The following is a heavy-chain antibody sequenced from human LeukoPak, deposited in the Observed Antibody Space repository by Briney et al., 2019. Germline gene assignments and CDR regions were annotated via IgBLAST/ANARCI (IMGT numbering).Heavy chain of an antibody. Sequence: GGSLRLSCAASGFTFSSYAMTWVRQAPGKGLEWVSGISGSGSSTYYANSVKGRFTISRDNSNNTLYLQMNSLRAEDTAVYYCAKALLRRPIEMATIYYWGQGTLVTVSS. CDR1: GFTFSSYA. J-gene: IGHJ4*02. CDR3: AKALLRRPIEMATIYY. D-gene: IGHD5-24*01. CDR2: ISGSGSST. V-gene: IGHV3-23*01.